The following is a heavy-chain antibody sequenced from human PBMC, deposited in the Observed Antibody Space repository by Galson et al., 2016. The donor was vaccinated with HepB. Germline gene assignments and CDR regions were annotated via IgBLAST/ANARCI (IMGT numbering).Heavy chain of an antibody. Sequence: SLRLSCAASGFSVTSSYMSWVRQAPGKGLEWVSVIYSSGATYYAESVEGRFIISRHNSRNTVDLQMSSLRAEDTAFYYCARGLVESTTAFDSWGQGTLVAVSS. CDR3: ARGLVESTTAFDS. CDR1: GFSVTSSY. V-gene: IGHV3-53*04. CDR2: IYSSGAT. J-gene: IGHJ4*02. D-gene: IGHD2/OR15-2a*01.